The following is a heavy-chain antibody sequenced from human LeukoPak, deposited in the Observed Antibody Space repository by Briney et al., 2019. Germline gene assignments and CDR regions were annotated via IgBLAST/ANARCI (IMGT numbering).Heavy chain of an antibody. J-gene: IGHJ2*01. CDR2: IYHSGST. CDR1: GFSISSGYH. CDR3: ARPRRGSSTSWYFDL. Sequence: PSETLSLTCAVSGFSISSGYHWGWIRQPPGKGLEWIGTIYHSGSTNYNPSLKSRVTISVDTSKNQFSLKLSSVTAADTAVYYCARPRRGSSTSWYFDLWGRGTLVTVSS. V-gene: IGHV4-38-2*01. D-gene: IGHD2-2*01.